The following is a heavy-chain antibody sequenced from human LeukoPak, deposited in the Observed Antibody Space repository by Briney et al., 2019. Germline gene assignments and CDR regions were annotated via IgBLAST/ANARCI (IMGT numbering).Heavy chain of an antibody. D-gene: IGHD6-19*01. V-gene: IGHV1-69*13. CDR3: AKQLRVSGTLVEFDL. CDR1: GGTFSTYA. CDR2: IISLIRTA. Sequence: SVKVSCKASGGTFSTYAISWVRQAPGQGLEWRGGIISLIRTANYAQKFQGRVTITADESTTTVHMELSSLRSEDTAIYYCAKQLRVSGTLVEFDLWGQGTLVTVSS. J-gene: IGHJ5*02.